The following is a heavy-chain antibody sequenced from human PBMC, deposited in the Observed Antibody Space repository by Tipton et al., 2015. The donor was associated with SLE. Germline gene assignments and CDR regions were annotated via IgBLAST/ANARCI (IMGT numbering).Heavy chain of an antibody. CDR3: ARGYYGSGSGRYFDL. D-gene: IGHD3-10*01. CDR1: GGSINSGTYY. V-gene: IGHV4-61*09. Sequence: LRLSCTVSGGSINSGTYYWSWIRQPAGKGLEWIGYIYTSGSTNYNPSLKSRVTISVDTSKNQFSLKLSSVTAADTAVYYCARGYYGSGSGRYFDLWGRGTLVTVSS. CDR2: IYTSGST. J-gene: IGHJ2*01.